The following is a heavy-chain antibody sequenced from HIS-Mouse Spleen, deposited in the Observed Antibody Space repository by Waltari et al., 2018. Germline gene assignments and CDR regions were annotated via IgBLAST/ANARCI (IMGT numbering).Heavy chain of an antibody. CDR3: AREIPYSSSWYDWYFDL. D-gene: IGHD6-13*01. CDR1: GGSISSSSYY. J-gene: IGHJ2*01. Sequence: QLQLQESGPGLVKPSETLSLTCTVSGGSISSSSYYWGWIRQPPGKGLEWIGGIYYSGSTYYNPSLKCRVTISVDTSKNQFSLKLSSVTAADTAVYYCAREIPYSSSWYDWYFDLWGRGTLVTVSS. V-gene: IGHV4-39*07. CDR2: IYYSGST.